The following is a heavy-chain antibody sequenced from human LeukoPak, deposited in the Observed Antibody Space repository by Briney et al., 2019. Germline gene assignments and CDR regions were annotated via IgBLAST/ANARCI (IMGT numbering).Heavy chain of an antibody. J-gene: IGHJ5*01. CDR2: ISSSGSTI. Sequence: GGSLRLSCAASGFTFSDYYMSWIRQAPGKGREWVSYISSSGSTIYYADSVKGRFTISRDNARNSLYLQMNSLRPEDTAVYYCTRDPRHFDSCGQGTLVTVSS. V-gene: IGHV3-11*04. CDR1: GFTFSDYY. CDR3: TRDPRHFDS. D-gene: IGHD6-6*01.